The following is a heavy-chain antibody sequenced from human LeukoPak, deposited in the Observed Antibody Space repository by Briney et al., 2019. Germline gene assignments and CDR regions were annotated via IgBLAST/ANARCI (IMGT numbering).Heavy chain of an antibody. CDR1: GDSISSTSYY. CDR3: ARHGAAGGSYYYYYMDV. V-gene: IGHV4-39*01. Sequence: SETLSLTCTVSGDSISSTSYYWDWIRQPPGKGLEWIGSIYNSGTTYYNPSLKSRVTISVDTSKNQFSLKLSSVTAADTAVYYCARHGAAGGSYYYYYMDVWGKGTTVTVSS. D-gene: IGHD3-10*01. J-gene: IGHJ6*03. CDR2: IYNSGTT.